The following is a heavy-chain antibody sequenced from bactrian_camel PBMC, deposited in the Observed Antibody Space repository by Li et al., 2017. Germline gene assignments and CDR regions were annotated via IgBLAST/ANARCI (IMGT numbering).Heavy chain of an antibody. D-gene: IGHD1*01. CDR1: GFTRNSYY. J-gene: IGHJ4*01. V-gene: IGHV3S40*01. CDR3: VRDGEYSGLSAHH. Sequence: VQLVESGGGLVQPGGSLRLSCAASGFTRNSYYMSWVRQAPGKGLEWVSWINLSGPGYYVDSVKGRFTISRDNAKNTVYLQMNTLKAEDTAMYYCVRDGEYSGLSAHHWGQGTQVTVS. CDR2: INLSGPG.